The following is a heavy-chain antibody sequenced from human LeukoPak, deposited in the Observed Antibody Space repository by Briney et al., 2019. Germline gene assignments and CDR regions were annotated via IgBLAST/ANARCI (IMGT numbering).Heavy chain of an antibody. CDR1: GYTLTELS. CDR2: FDPEDGET. D-gene: IGHD5-18*01. V-gene: IGHV1-24*01. Sequence: ASVKVSCKVSGYTLTELSMHWVRQAPGKGLEWMGGFDPEDGETIYAQKFQGRVTMTEDTSTDTAYMELSSLRSEDTAVYYCARANSFVIRVDYWGQGTLVTVSS. J-gene: IGHJ4*02. CDR3: ARANSFVIRVDY.